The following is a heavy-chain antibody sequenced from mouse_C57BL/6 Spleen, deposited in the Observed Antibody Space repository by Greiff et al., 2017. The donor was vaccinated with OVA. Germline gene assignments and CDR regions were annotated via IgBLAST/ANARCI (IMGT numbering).Heavy chain of an antibody. V-gene: IGHV1-82*01. Sequence: QVQLKESGPELVKPGASVKISCKASGYAFSSSWMNWVKQRPGKGLEWIGRIYPGDGDTNYNGKFKGKATLTADKSSSTAYMQLSSLTSEDSAVYFCAITGRYFDVWGTGTTVTVSS. CDR3: AITGRYFDV. CDR1: GYAFSSSW. J-gene: IGHJ1*03. CDR2: IYPGDGDT. D-gene: IGHD4-1*01.